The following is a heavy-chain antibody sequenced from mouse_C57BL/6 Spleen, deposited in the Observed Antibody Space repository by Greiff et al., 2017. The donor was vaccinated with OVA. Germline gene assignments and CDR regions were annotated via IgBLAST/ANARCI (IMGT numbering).Heavy chain of an antibody. CDR3: ARSVYDYDGAY. CDR1: GYTFTSYW. Sequence: QVQLQQPGAELVRPGSSVKLSCKASGYTFTSYWMHWVKQRPIQGLEWIGNIDPSDSETHYNQKFKDKATLTVDKSSSTAYMQLSSLTSEDSAVYYCARSVYDYDGAYWGQGTLVTVS. D-gene: IGHD2-4*01. J-gene: IGHJ3*01. V-gene: IGHV1-52*01. CDR2: IDPSDSET.